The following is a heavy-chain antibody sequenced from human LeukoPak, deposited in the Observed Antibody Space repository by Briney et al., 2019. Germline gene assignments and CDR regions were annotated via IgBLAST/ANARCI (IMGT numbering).Heavy chain of an antibody. D-gene: IGHD3-22*01. Sequence: ASVKVSCKASGYTFTSYDINWVRQATGQGLEWMGWMNPNSGNTGYAQKFQGRVTITRNTSISTAYMELSSLRSDDTAVYYCARGIGDYDSSGYYLVRFDYWGQGTLVTVSS. CDR2: MNPNSGNT. CDR3: ARGIGDYDSSGYYLVRFDY. J-gene: IGHJ4*02. CDR1: GYTFTSYD. V-gene: IGHV1-8*01.